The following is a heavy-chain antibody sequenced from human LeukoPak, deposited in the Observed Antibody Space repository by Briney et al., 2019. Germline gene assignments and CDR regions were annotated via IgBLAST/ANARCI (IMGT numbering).Heavy chain of an antibody. CDR2: ISGSGGST. CDR3: AKDGEGLGGPFDY. CDR1: GFTFSSYA. D-gene: IGHD3-16*01. Sequence: PGGSLRLSCAASGFTFSSYAMSWVRQAPGKGLEWVSAISGSGGSTYYANSVKGRFTISRDNSKNTLYLQMNSLRAEDTAVYYCAKDGEGLGGPFDYWGQGTLVTVSS. J-gene: IGHJ4*02. V-gene: IGHV3-23*01.